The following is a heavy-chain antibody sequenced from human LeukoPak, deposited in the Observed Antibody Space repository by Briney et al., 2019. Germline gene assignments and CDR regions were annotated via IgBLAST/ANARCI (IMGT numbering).Heavy chain of an antibody. V-gene: IGHV3-30*03. CDR1: GFTFSTYG. D-gene: IGHD1-20*01. J-gene: IGHJ4*02. CDR2: ISSDGSNK. Sequence: QPGRSLRLSCAASGFTFSTYGMHWVRQAPGKGLEWVAVISSDGSNKHYADSVKGRFTVSRDNSKNTLYLQMNSLRAEDTAVYYCATARNNWNDDHFDYWGQGTLVTVSS. CDR3: ATARNNWNDDHFDY.